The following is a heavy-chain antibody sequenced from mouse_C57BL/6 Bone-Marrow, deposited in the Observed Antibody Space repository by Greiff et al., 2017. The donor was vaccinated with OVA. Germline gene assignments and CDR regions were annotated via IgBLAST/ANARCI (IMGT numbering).Heavy chain of an antibody. J-gene: IGHJ3*01. CDR1: GFTFSSYA. CDR2: ISHGGSYT. D-gene: IGHD4-1*01. V-gene: IGHV5-4*03. Sequence: EVKLEESGGGLVKPGGSLKLSCAASGFTFSSYAMSWVRQTPEKRLEWVATISHGGSYTYYPDNVKGRFTISRDNAKNNLYLQMSHLKSEDTAMDYCARGGLGQGFAYWGKGTLVTVSA. CDR3: ARGGLGQGFAY.